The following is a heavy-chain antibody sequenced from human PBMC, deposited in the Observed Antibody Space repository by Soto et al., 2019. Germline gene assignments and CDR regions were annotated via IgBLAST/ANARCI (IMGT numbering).Heavy chain of an antibody. J-gene: IGHJ5*02. CDR2: VYSSGST. CDR3: ARETRYCTRTTCYSNWLDP. CDR1: GDSMSSYY. V-gene: IGHV4-59*01. D-gene: IGHD2-2*01. Sequence: PSETLSLTCTVSGDSMSSYYWTWIRQPPGQGLEWIGYVYSSGSTNYNPSLKSRVTISLDASKNQFSLKLSSVTAADTAVYYCARETRYCTRTTCYSNWLDPWGQGTLVTVSS.